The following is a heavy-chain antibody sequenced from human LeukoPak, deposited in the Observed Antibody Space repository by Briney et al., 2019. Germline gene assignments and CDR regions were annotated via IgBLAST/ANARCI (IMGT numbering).Heavy chain of an antibody. CDR2: IGGSGGRT. CDR1: GFTFSSYA. D-gene: IGHD2-15*01. V-gene: IGHV3-23*01. Sequence: SGGSLRLSCAASGFTFSSYAMSWVRQAPGKGLEWVSVIGGSGGRTHYADSVKGRLTISRDNSKNTLYLQMNSLRAEDTAVYYCAKEISAAYYNYYGMDVWGQGTTVTVSS. CDR3: AKEISAAYYNYYGMDV. J-gene: IGHJ6*02.